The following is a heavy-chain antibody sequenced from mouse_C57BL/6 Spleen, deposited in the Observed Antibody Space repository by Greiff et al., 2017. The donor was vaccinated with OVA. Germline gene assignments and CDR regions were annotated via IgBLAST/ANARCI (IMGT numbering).Heavy chain of an antibody. D-gene: IGHD3-2*02. J-gene: IGHJ3*01. V-gene: IGHV1-64*01. CDR3: ARSGDSSGYPTWFAY. CDR1: GYTFTSYW. Sequence: QVQLKQPGAELVKPGASVKLSCKASGYTFTSYWMHWVKQRPGQGLEWIGMIHPNSGSTNYNEKFKSKATLTVDKSSSTAYMQLSSLTSEDSAVYYCARSGDSSGYPTWFAYWGQGTLVTVSA. CDR2: IHPNSGST.